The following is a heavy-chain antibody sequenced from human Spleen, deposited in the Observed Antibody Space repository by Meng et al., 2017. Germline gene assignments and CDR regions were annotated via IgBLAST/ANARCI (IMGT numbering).Heavy chain of an antibody. CDR2: INWNSGTI. D-gene: IGHD6-13*01. Sequence: GGSLRLSCAASRFKFDDYAMHWVRQAPGQGLEWVSGINWNSGTIGYADSVKGRFTISRDNAKNSLYLQMNSLRAEDTAVYYCATQHSSSWYGLNYFDHWGQGTLVTVSS. V-gene: IGHV3-9*01. CDR1: RFKFDDYA. CDR3: ATQHSSSWYGLNYFDH. J-gene: IGHJ4*02.